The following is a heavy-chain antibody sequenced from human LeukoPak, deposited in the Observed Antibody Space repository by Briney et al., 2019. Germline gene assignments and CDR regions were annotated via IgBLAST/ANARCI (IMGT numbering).Heavy chain of an antibody. V-gene: IGHV4-59*01. CDR2: IYYSGST. CDR1: GGSISSYY. Sequence: SETLSLTCAVSGGSISSYYWSWIRQPPGKGLEWIGYIYYSGSTNYNPSLKSRVTISVDTSKNQFSLKLSSVTAADTAVYYCAGETGTRSNYFDYWRQGTLVSVSS. D-gene: IGHD1-7*01. J-gene: IGHJ4*02. CDR3: AGETGTRSNYFDY.